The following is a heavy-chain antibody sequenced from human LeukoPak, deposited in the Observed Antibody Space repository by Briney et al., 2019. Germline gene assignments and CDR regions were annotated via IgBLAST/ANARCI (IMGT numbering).Heavy chain of an antibody. V-gene: IGHV3-66*01. J-gene: IGHJ6*03. CDR1: GFTVSSNY. CDR3: AGDHTGHQLISRKEYYYMDV. CDR2: IYSGGST. D-gene: IGHD2-8*01. Sequence: GGSLRLSCAASGFTVSSNYMSWVRQAPGKGLEWVSIIYSGGSTYYADSVKGRFTIPRDNSKNKLYLQMNSLRAEDPAVYYCAGDHTGHQLISRKEYYYMDVWGKGTTVTISS.